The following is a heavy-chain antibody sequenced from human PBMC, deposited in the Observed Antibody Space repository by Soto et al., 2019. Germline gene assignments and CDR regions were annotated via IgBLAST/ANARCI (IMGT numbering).Heavy chain of an antibody. CDR2: IYYSGST. CDR3: ARDLYSSGWYKGGIDY. Sequence: PSKTLSLTCTVSGGSVSSGSYYWSWIRQPPGKGLEWIGYIYYSGSTNYNPSLKSRVTISVDTSKNQFSLKLSSVTAADTAVYYCARDLYSSGWYKGGIDYWGQGTLVTVSS. J-gene: IGHJ4*02. V-gene: IGHV4-61*01. CDR1: GGSVSSGSYY. D-gene: IGHD6-19*01.